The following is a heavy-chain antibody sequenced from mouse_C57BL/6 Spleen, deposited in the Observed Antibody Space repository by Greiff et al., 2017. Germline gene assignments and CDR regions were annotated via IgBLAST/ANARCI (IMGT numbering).Heavy chain of an antibody. CDR1: GYTFTSYW. V-gene: IGHV1-53*01. CDR3: ARDRYDDYDSDFDY. J-gene: IGHJ2*01. Sequence: QVQLQQPGTELVKPGASVKLSCKASGYTFTSYWMHWVKQRPGQGLEWIGNINPSKGGTNYNEKFKSKATLTVDKSSSTAYMQLSSLTSEDSAVYYCARDRYDDYDSDFDYWGQGTTLTVSS. D-gene: IGHD2-4*01. CDR2: INPSKGGT.